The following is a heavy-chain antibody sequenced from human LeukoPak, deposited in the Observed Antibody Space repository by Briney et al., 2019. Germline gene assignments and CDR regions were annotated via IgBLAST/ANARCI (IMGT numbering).Heavy chain of an antibody. V-gene: IGHV3-11*03. CDR2: ISSSSSYT. CDR1: RFTFSDYY. CDR3: ARRVDSGDAFDI. D-gene: IGHD1-26*01. J-gene: IGHJ3*02. Sequence: LGGSLRLSCAASRFTFSDYYMSWIRQAPGKGLEWVSYISSSSSYTNYADSVKGRFTISRDNAKNSLYLQMNSLRAEDTAVYYCARRVDSGDAFDIWGQGTMVTSSS.